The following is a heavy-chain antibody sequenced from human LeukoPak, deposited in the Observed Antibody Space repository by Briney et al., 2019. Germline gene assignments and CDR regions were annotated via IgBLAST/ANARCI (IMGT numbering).Heavy chain of an antibody. CDR1: GFTFSGYA. CDR2: ISGSGGNT. V-gene: IGHV3-23*01. CDR3: ARGSRGNYDY. D-gene: IGHD1-7*01. J-gene: IGHJ4*02. Sequence: GGSLRPSCAASGFTFSGYAMAWVRQAPGKGLEWVSSISGSGGNTYYADSVKGRFTISRDNSKNTLYLQMNSLRAEDTAVYYCARGSRGNYDYWGQGTLVTVSS.